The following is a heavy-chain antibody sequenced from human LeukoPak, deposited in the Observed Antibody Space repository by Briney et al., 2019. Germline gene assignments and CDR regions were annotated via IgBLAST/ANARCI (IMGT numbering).Heavy chain of an antibody. V-gene: IGHV4-61*02. CDR1: GGSISSGGYY. Sequence: SQTLSLTCTVSGGSISSGGYYWSWIRQPAGKGLEWIGRIYTSGSTNYNPSLKSRVTMSVDTSKNQFSLKLSSVTAADTAVYYCARDGLRSSSYQRLDYWGQGTLVTVSS. CDR3: ARDGLRSSSYQRLDY. D-gene: IGHD6-6*01. J-gene: IGHJ4*02. CDR2: IYTSGST.